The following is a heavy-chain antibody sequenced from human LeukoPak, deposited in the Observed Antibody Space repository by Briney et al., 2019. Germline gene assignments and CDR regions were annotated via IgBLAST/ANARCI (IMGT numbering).Heavy chain of an antibody. V-gene: IGHV1-69*01. CDR2: IIPIFGTA. J-gene: IGHJ3*02. CDR3: ARARAPVTRISSFDI. D-gene: IGHD4-17*01. Sequence: SVKVSCKASGGTFSSYAISWVRQAPGQGLEWMGGIIPIFGTANYAQKFQGRVTITADESTSTAYMELSSLRSEDTAVYYCARARAPVTRISSFDIWGQGTMVTVSS. CDR1: GGTFSSYA.